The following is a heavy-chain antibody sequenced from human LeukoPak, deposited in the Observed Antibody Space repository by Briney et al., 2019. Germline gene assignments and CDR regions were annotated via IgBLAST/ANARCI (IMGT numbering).Heavy chain of an antibody. CDR3: ARDPGSGDAFDI. D-gene: IGHD2-15*01. J-gene: IGHJ3*02. V-gene: IGHV4-59*01. CDR1: GGSFSGYY. Sequence: SETLSLTCAVYGGSFSGYYWSWIRQPPGKGLEWIGYIYYSGSTNYNPSLKSRVTISVDTSKNQFSLKLSSVTAADTAVYYCARDPGSGDAFDIWGQGTMVTVSS. CDR2: IYYSGST.